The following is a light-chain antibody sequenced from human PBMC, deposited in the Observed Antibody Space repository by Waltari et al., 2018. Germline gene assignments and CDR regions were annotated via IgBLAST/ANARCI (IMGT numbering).Light chain of an antibody. CDR2: DAS. Sequence: EIVLTQSPSTLSLSPGERATLSCRASQSVSSYLGWYQQTPGQAPRLLIYDASNRATGIPARFSGSGSGTDFTLTISSLEPEDFAVYYCQQRSDWPPHFDQGTRLEMK. CDR1: QSVSSY. J-gene: IGKJ5*01. V-gene: IGKV3-11*01. CDR3: QQRSDWPPH.